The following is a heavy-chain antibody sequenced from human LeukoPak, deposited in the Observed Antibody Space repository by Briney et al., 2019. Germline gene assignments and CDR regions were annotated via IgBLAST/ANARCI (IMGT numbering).Heavy chain of an antibody. Sequence: SETLSLTCTVSGGSISSYYWSWIRQPPGKGLEWIGYIYTSGSTNYNPSLKSRVTISVDTSKYQFSLKLSSVTAADTAVYYCARVVVVVPAATNSWFDPWGQGTLVTVSS. D-gene: IGHD2-2*01. V-gene: IGHV4-4*09. J-gene: IGHJ5*02. CDR3: ARVVVVVPAATNSWFDP. CDR1: GGSISSYY. CDR2: IYTSGST.